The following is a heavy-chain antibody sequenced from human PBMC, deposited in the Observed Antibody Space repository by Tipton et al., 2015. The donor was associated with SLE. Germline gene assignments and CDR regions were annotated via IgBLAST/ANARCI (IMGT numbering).Heavy chain of an antibody. Sequence: TLSLTCTVFGGSISSYYWSWIRQPAGKGLEWIGQIHSSGSTSYNPSLKSRVSMSVDTAKNQFSLKLTSVSAADTAVYYCARNVNTTMDVWGQGALVTVSS. CDR3: ARNVNTTMDV. D-gene: IGHD3-10*01. V-gene: IGHV4-4*07. CDR1: GGSISSYY. CDR2: IHSSGST. J-gene: IGHJ4*02.